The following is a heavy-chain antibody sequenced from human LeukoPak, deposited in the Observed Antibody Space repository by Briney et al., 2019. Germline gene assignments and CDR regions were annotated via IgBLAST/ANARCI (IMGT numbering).Heavy chain of an antibody. CDR1: GFTFSSYS. CDR2: ISGSGGST. J-gene: IGHJ4*02. D-gene: IGHD1-26*01. V-gene: IGHV3-23*01. Sequence: PGGSLRLSCTASGFTFSSYSMNWVRQAPGRGLEWISAISGSGGSTYYVDSVKGRFTSSRDNSKNTLYLQMNSLRAEDTAVYYCAKAVGADTFWGQGTLVTVSS. CDR3: AKAVGADTF.